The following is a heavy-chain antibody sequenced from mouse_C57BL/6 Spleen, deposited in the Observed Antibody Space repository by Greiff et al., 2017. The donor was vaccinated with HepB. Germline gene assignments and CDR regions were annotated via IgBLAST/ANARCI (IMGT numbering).Heavy chain of an antibody. D-gene: IGHD3-2*02. J-gene: IGHJ4*01. Sequence: QVQLQQSGAELVKPGASVKMSCKASGYTFTSYWITWVKQRPGQGLEWIGDIYPGSGSTNYNEKFKSKATLTVDTSSSTAYMQLSSLTSEDSAVYYCARGGGGQLRLRPYAMDYWGQGTSVTVSS. CDR1: GYTFTSYW. V-gene: IGHV1-55*01. CDR2: IYPGSGST. CDR3: ARGGGGQLRLRPYAMDY.